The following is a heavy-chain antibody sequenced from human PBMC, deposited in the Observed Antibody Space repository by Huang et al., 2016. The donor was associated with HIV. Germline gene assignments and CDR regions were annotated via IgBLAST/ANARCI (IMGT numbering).Heavy chain of an antibody. Sequence: QLVESGGGLVRPGGSLRISCATSGFSFGSYNMNWVRQAPGKGLEWVSSIRGSSNYIEYADSVKGRFTISRDNVKKSLYLQMHSLRADDTAVYYCARAYCGGDCYPGVTYRNGMDVWGQGTTVTVSS. V-gene: IGHV3-21*01. J-gene: IGHJ6*02. CDR3: ARAYCGGDCYPGVTYRNGMDV. D-gene: IGHD2-21*02. CDR1: GFSFGSYN. CDR2: IRGSSNYI.